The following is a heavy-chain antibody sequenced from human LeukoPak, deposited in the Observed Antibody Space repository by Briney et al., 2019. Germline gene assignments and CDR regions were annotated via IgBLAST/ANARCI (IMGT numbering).Heavy chain of an antibody. D-gene: IGHD1-14*01. CDR3: AREGAGDYFDY. Sequence: PGGSLRLSCTASGFTFSNYAMNWVRQAPGKGLEWVSTLSTGGGSAYYPDSVKGRFTISRDNSKNTLYLQMNSLRAEDTAVYYCAREGAGDYFDYWGQGTLVTVSS. J-gene: IGHJ4*02. CDR2: LSTGGGSA. CDR1: GFTFSNYA. V-gene: IGHV3-23*01.